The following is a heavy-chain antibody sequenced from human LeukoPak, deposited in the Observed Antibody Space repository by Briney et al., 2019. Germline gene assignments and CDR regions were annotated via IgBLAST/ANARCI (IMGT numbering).Heavy chain of an antibody. J-gene: IGHJ5*02. D-gene: IGHD3-3*01. V-gene: IGHV3-11*04. CDR1: GFTFSHHF. CDR3: ARAIHYDFWSGSYNWFDP. CDR2: ISGSGAT. Sequence: PGGSLRLSCAASGFTFSHHFMTWIRQAPGKGLEWISYISGSGATYYASSVQGRFTISRDNAQNSLYLQMNSLRDEDTAVYYCARAIHYDFWSGSYNWFDPWGQGTLVTVSS.